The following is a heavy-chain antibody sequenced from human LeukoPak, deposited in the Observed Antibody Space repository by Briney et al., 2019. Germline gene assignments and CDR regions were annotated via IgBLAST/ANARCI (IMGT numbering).Heavy chain of an antibody. V-gene: IGHV3-74*01. J-gene: IGHJ4*02. D-gene: IGHD2-21*02. Sequence: PGGSLRLSCAASGFTFSSYWMYWVRQAPGKGLVWVSRINSDGRSTSYADSVKGRFTISRDNAKNTLYLQMNSLRVEDTAVYHCARAYCGGDCYSRAMDYWGQGTLVTVSS. CDR3: ARAYCGGDCYSRAMDY. CDR2: INSDGRST. CDR1: GFTFSSYW.